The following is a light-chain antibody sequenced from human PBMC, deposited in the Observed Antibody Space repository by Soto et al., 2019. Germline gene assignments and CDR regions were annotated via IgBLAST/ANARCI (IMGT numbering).Light chain of an antibody. J-gene: IGKJ1*01. CDR3: QHDDSSPWT. Sequence: EIVLTQSPGTLSLSPGERATLSCRASQSVSSSYLAWYQQKPGQAPRLLIYGSSSRATGIPDRFSGSGSGTDFTLTINRLEPEDFAVYYCQHDDSSPWTFGQGTKVEIK. CDR1: QSVSSSY. CDR2: GSS. V-gene: IGKV3-20*01.